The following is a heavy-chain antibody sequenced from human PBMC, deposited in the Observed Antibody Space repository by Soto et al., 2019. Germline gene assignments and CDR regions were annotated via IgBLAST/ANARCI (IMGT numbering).Heavy chain of an antibody. J-gene: IGHJ4*02. CDR2: IHHSGST. V-gene: IGHV4-4*02. D-gene: IGHD3-10*01. CDR3: ARYDYGSGDDYNIDY. Sequence: QVQLQESGPGLVKPSGTLSLTCAVSGDSISSMNWWSWVRQPPGKGLEWIGEIHHSGSTNYNPSLMNRVTISVDKSKNQFSLKLTSVTAADTAVYYCARYDYGSGDDYNIDYWGQGTLVTVSS. CDR1: GDSISSMNW.